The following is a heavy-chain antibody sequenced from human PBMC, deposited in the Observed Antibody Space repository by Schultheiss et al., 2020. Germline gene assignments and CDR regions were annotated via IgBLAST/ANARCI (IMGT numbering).Heavy chain of an antibody. V-gene: IGHV3-30*03. CDR3: ARDSYGMDV. CDR1: GFSFSNYD. Sequence: GESLKISCAASGFSFSNYDMHWVRQAPGKGLEWVTMISYDGSHKYYVESVKGRFTISRDNSKNTLYLQMNSLRPEDTAVYYCARDSYGMDVWGQGTTVTVSS. CDR2: ISYDGSHK. J-gene: IGHJ6*02.